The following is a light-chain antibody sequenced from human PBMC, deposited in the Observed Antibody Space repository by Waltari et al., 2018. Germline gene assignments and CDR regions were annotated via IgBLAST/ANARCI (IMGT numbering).Light chain of an antibody. Sequence: QLVLTQSPSDSASLGASVKLTCTLSSGHSSYAIACHQQQPEKGPRYLMKVNSDGSHKKGDGIPDRFSGSSSGTERYLTISSLQSEDEADYYCQTWGTGIQVFGGGTKLTVL. CDR3: QTWGTGIQV. CDR1: SGHSSYA. V-gene: IGLV4-69*01. J-gene: IGLJ2*01. CDR2: VNSDGSH.